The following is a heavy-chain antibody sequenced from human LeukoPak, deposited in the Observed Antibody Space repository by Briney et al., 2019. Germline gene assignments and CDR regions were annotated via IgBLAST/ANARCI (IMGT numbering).Heavy chain of an antibody. CDR3: ARAPFNSITMIVVVTFDY. CDR1: GYTFTGYY. V-gene: IGHV1-2*02. CDR2: INPNSGGT. D-gene: IGHD3-22*01. Sequence: GASVKVSCKASGYTFTGYYMHWVRQAPGQGLEWMGWINPNSGGTDYAQKFQGRVTMTRDTSISTAYMELSRLRSDDTAVYYCARAPFNSITMIVVVTFDYWGQGTLVTVSS. J-gene: IGHJ4*02.